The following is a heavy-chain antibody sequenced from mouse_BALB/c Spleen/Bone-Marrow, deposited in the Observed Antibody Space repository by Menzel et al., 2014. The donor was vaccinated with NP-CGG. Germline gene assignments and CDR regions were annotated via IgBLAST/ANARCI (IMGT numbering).Heavy chain of an antibody. CDR2: IYPGDGDT. V-gene: IGHV1-82*01. Sequence: QVQLQQSGPELMKPGASVKISCKASGYAFSSSWMNWVKQRPGQGLEWIGRIYPGDGDTNYNGKLKGKATLTADKSSSTAYMQLSSLTSVDSAVYFCARWGITSYYFDYWGQGTTLTVSS. CDR1: GYAFSSSW. J-gene: IGHJ2*01. CDR3: ARWGITSYYFDY. D-gene: IGHD2-4*01.